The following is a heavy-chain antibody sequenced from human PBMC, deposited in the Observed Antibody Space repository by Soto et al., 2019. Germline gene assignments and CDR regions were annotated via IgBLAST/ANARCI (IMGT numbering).Heavy chain of an antibody. CDR3: AKDVVVGATPGLGDYYYYYGMDV. V-gene: IGHV3-30*18. CDR1: GLTFSSYG. D-gene: IGHD1-26*01. Sequence: QVQLVESGGGVVQPGRSLRLSCAASGLTFSSYGMHWVRQAPGKGLEWVAVISYDGSNKYYADSVKGRFTISRDNSRTTLYLQMNSLRAEDTAVYYCAKDVVVGATPGLGDYYYYYGMDVWGQGTTVTVSS. J-gene: IGHJ6*02. CDR2: ISYDGSNK.